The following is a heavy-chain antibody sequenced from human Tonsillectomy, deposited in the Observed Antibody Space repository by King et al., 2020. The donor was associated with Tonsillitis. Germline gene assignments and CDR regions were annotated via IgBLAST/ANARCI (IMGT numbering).Heavy chain of an antibody. CDR2: IIGRGGST. Sequence: VQLVESGGGLVQPGGSLRLSCAASGFTFSSYAMSWVRQAPGKGLEWVSAIIGRGGSTYYADSVKGRFTISRDNSKNTLLLQMNSLRAEDTAVYYCAKGRTYHCSSTCCYLHFYYWGQGTLVTVSS. D-gene: IGHD2-2*01. V-gene: IGHV3-23*04. CDR3: AKGRTYHCSSTCCYLHFYY. J-gene: IGHJ4*02. CDR1: GFTFSSYA.